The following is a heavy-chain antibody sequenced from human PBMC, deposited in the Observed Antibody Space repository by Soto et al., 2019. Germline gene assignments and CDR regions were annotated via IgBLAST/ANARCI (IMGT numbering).Heavy chain of an antibody. CDR1: GYSFTNYW. CDR2: IDPSDSYT. V-gene: IGHV5-10-1*01. J-gene: IGHJ4*02. D-gene: IGHD6-25*01. CDR3: ARLRLAAPQGVDH. Sequence: PGESLKISCKGSGYSFTNYWISWVRQMPGKGLEWMGRIDPSDSYTNYSPSFQGHVTISADKSSSTAYLQWSSLMAPDTAMYYCARLRLAAPQGVDHWGQGTLVTAAS.